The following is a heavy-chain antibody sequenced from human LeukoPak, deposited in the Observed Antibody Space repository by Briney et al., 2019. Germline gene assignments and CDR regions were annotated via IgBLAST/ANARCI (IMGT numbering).Heavy chain of an antibody. CDR1: GGSISSYY. J-gene: IGHJ3*02. Sequence: SETLSLTCTVSGGSISSYYWSWIRQPPGKGLEWIGYIYYSGSINYNPSPKSRVTISVDTSKNQFSLKLSSVTAADTAVYYCARGPYSGSYYSVNAFDIWGQGTMVTVSS. V-gene: IGHV4-59*01. D-gene: IGHD1-26*01. CDR2: IYYSGSI. CDR3: ARGPYSGSYYSVNAFDI.